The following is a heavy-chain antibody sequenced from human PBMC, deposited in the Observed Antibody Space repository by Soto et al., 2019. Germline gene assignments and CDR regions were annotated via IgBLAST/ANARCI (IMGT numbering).Heavy chain of an antibody. D-gene: IGHD3-22*01. CDR3: ARDSITMIVLKLYYYYSMDV. V-gene: IGHV1-18*01. Sequence: APVKVSCKASGYTFTSYGISWVRQAPGQGLEWMGWISAYNGNTNYAQKLQGRVTMTTDTSTSTAYMELRSLRSDDTAVYYCARDSITMIVLKLYYYYSMDVWGQGTTVTVSS. J-gene: IGHJ6*02. CDR1: GYTFTSYG. CDR2: ISAYNGNT.